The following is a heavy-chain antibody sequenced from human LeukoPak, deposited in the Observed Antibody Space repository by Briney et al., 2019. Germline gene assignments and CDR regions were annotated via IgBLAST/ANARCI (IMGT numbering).Heavy chain of an antibody. CDR3: AKDKKYGSGSYFDY. Sequence: GRSLRLSCAASGFTFSSYGMHWVRQAPGKGLEWVAVISYDGSNKYYADSVKGRFTISRDNSKNTLYLQMNSLRAEDTAVYYCAKDKKYGSGSYFDYWGQGTLVTVSS. D-gene: IGHD3-10*01. V-gene: IGHV3-30*18. J-gene: IGHJ4*02. CDR1: GFTFSSYG. CDR2: ISYDGSNK.